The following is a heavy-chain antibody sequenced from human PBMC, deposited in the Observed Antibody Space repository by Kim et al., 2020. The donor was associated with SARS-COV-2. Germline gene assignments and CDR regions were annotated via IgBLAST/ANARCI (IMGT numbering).Heavy chain of an antibody. CDR1: GFTFSSYW. CDR3: ARDDIVVVPAAARYGMDV. D-gene: IGHD2-2*01. Sequence: GGSLRLSCAASGFTFSSYWMSWVRQAPGKGLEWVANIKQDGSEKYYVDSVKGRFTISRDNAKNSLYLQMNSLRAEDTAVYYCARDDIVVVPAAARYGMDVWGQGTTVTVSS. J-gene: IGHJ6*02. V-gene: IGHV3-7*01. CDR2: IKQDGSEK.